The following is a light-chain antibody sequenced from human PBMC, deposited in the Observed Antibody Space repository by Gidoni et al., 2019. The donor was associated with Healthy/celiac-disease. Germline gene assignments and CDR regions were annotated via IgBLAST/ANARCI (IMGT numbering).Light chain of an antibody. J-gene: IGKJ2*01. CDR2: DAS. V-gene: IGKV1-33*01. CDR3: QQYDNLSYT. CDR1: QDISNY. Sequence: DIQMTQSSSSLSASVGDRVTITCQASQDISNYLNWYQQKPGKAPKLLIYDASNLETGVPSRFSGSGSGTDFTFTISSLQPEDIATYYCQQYDNLSYTFXQXTKLEIK.